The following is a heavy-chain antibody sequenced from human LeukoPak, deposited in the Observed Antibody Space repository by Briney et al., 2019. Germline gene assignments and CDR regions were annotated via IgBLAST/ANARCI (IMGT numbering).Heavy chain of an antibody. J-gene: IGHJ4*02. CDR2: INPNSGGT. D-gene: IGHD6-13*01. Sequence: ASVKVSCKASGYTFTSYAIQWVRQAPGQRLEWMGWINPNSGGTNYAQKFQGWVTMTRDTSISTVYMELSRLRSDDTAVYCCARDLRGSSSHWGQGTLVTVSS. CDR1: GYTFTSYA. V-gene: IGHV1-2*04. CDR3: ARDLRGSSSH.